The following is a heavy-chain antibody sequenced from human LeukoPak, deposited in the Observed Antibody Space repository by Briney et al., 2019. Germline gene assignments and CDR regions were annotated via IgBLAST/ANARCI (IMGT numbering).Heavy chain of an antibody. Sequence: ASVNVSCKASNYNFNNYGVSCVRQAPGQGLEWVGWVSGYNGDTDYAQKFQGRVILTTDTSTSTVYMGVRSLRSDDTAVYYCARDDRYNWNDGAEKISFHDAFDIWGQGTMVTVSS. CDR3: ARDDRYNWNDGAEKISFHDAFDI. D-gene: IGHD1-20*01. CDR1: NYNFNNYG. J-gene: IGHJ3*02. V-gene: IGHV1-18*01. CDR2: VSGYNGDT.